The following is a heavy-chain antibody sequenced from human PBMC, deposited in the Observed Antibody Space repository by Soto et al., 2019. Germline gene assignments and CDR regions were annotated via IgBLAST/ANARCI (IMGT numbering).Heavy chain of an antibody. CDR1: GFTLSTYA. J-gene: IGHJ5*02. Sequence: EVQLLESGGGLVQPGGSLRLSCAASGFTLSTYAMSWVRQAPGKGLEWVSAISGSGGSTYYADSVKGRFTISRDNSKNTLYLQMNSLRAEDTAVYYCAKDRGRDGYGSPFDPWGQGTLVTVSS. D-gene: IGHD5-12*01. CDR2: ISGSGGST. CDR3: AKDRGRDGYGSPFDP. V-gene: IGHV3-23*01.